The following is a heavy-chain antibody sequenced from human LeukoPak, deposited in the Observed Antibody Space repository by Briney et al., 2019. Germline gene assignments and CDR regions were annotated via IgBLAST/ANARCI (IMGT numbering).Heavy chain of an antibody. V-gene: IGHV3-33*01. CDR1: GFIFSNYG. J-gene: IGHJ4*02. D-gene: IGHD6-13*01. Sequence: GGSLRLSCAASGFIFSNYGMFWVRQAPGKGLEWVAVIWYDGSEKYYVDSVKGRFTISRDNAKNSLYLQMNSLRAEDTAVYYCAREIAAAGSPDDYWGQGTLVTVSS. CDR3: AREIAAAGSPDDY. CDR2: IWYDGSEK.